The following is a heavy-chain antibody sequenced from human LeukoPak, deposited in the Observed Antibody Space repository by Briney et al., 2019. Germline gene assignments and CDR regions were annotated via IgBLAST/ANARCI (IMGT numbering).Heavy chain of an antibody. CDR2: ISSSSSYI. J-gene: IGHJ5*02. Sequence: GGSLRLSCAASGFTFSSYSMNWVRQASGKGLEWVSSISSSSSYIYYADSVKGRFTISRDNAKNSLYLQMNSLRAEDTAVYYCARLGSSVSWFDPWGQGTLVTVSS. D-gene: IGHD6-19*01. CDR1: GFTFSSYS. V-gene: IGHV3-21*01. CDR3: ARLGSSVSWFDP.